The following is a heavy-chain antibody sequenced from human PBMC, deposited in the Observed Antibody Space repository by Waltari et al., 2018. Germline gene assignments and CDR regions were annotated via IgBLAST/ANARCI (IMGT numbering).Heavy chain of an antibody. CDR1: GGSISSHY. Sequence: QVQLQESGPGLVKPSETLSLTCTVSGGSISSHYWSWIRQPPGKGLEWIGYINYSGSTNYNPSLKSRVTISVDTSKNQFSLKLSSVTAADTAVYYCARAGRGYGGNSYYYYYYMDVWGKGTTVTVSS. CDR3: ARAGRGYGGNSYYYYYYMDV. D-gene: IGHD4-17*01. CDR2: INYSGST. J-gene: IGHJ6*03. V-gene: IGHV4-59*11.